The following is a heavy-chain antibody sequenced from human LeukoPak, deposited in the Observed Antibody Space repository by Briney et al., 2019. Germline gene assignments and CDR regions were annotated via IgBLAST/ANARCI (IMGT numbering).Heavy chain of an antibody. D-gene: IGHD1-14*01. J-gene: IGHJ4*02. CDR2: IVVGSGNT. Sequence: ASVKVSCKASGFTFTSSAMQWVRQARGQRLEWIGWIVVGSGNTNYAQKFQERVTITRDMSTSTAYMELSSLRSEDTAVYHCAAGPQGPTSGFDYWGQGTLVTVSS. CDR1: GFTFTSSA. CDR3: AAGPQGPTSGFDY. V-gene: IGHV1-58*02.